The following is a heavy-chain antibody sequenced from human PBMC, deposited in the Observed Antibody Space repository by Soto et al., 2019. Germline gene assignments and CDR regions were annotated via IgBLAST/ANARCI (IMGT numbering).Heavy chain of an antibody. D-gene: IGHD4-17*01. V-gene: IGHV3-11*01. Sequence: GGSLRLSCAASGFTFSDYYMSWIRQAPGKGLEWVSYISSSGSTIYYADSVKGRFTISRDNAKNSLYLQMNSLRAEDTAVYYCARDSRYGGNSGARYGMDVWGQGTTVTVSS. CDR1: GFTFSDYY. J-gene: IGHJ6*02. CDR3: ARDSRYGGNSGARYGMDV. CDR2: ISSSGSTI.